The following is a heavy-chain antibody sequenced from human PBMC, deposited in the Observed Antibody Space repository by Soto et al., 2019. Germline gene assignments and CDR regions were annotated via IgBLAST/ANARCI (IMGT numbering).Heavy chain of an antibody. CDR3: ARAGITGSLFDY. CDR1: GGSISSGDNY. J-gene: IGHJ4*02. CDR2: IYYSGST. D-gene: IGHD1-20*01. Sequence: QVQLQESGPGLVKPSQTLSLTCTVSGGSISSGDNYWSWIRQPPGKGLEWIGYIYYSGSTYYNPSLKSRVSISVDPSKHQFSLKLSSVTAADTAVYYCARAGITGSLFDYWGQGTLVTVSS. V-gene: IGHV4-30-4*01.